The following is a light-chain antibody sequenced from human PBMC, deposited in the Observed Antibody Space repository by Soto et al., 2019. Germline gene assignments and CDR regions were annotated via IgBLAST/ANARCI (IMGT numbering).Light chain of an antibody. CDR3: SSYAGSLVV. CDR2: EVS. Sequence: QSALTQPPSASGSPGQSVTISCTGTSSDVGGYNYVSWYQQHPGKAPKLMIYEVSKLPSGVPDRFSGSKSGNTASLTVSGLQAEDEADYYCSSYAGSLVVFGGGTKVTVL. J-gene: IGLJ2*01. V-gene: IGLV2-8*01. CDR1: SSDVGGYNY.